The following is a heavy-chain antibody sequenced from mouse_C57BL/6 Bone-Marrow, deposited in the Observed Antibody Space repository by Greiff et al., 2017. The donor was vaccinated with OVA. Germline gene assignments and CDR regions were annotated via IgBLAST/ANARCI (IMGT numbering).Heavy chain of an antibody. CDR1: GFTFSSYG. J-gene: IGHJ2*01. V-gene: IGHV5-6*02. Sequence: EVMLVESGGDLVKPGGSLKLSCAASGFTFSSYGMSWVRQTPDKRLEWVATISRGGSYTSYPDSVTGRFTISRDNAKNTLYLQISSLKSEDISMYCGARHGDYGSFFDYWGQGTTLTVSS. CDR3: ARHGDYGSFFDY. D-gene: IGHD1-1*01. CDR2: ISRGGSYT.